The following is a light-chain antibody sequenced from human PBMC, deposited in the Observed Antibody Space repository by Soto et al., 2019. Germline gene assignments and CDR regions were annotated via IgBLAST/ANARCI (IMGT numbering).Light chain of an antibody. Sequence: EIVMTQSPATLSVCPGERVILSCRASQSISTNLAWYQYIPGQAPTLLICAASTRATGIPARFSGSGSGTDFTLSITSLQSEDYAVYYCHQYNNWPPWTFGQGTKV. CDR3: HQYNNWPPWT. CDR1: QSISTN. CDR2: AAS. J-gene: IGKJ1*01. V-gene: IGKV3-15*01.